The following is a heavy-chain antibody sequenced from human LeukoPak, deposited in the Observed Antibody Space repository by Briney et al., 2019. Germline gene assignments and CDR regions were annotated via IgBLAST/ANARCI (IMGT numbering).Heavy chain of an antibody. Sequence: GGSLRLSCAASGFTVSSNYMSWVRQAPGKGLEWVANLNQDGSEKYFVDSVKGRFTISRDNGWNSLYLLMNSLRAEDTAVYYCARDPTGNDAFDIWGQGTMVTVSS. V-gene: IGHV3-7*03. D-gene: IGHD1-1*01. CDR3: ARDPTGNDAFDI. CDR1: GFTVSSNY. J-gene: IGHJ3*02. CDR2: LNQDGSEK.